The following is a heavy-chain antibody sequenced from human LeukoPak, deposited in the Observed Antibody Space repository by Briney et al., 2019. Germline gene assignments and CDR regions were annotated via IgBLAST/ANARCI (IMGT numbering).Heavy chain of an antibody. CDR3: ARDPNQYGDY. CDR2: IYYSGST. Sequence: PSETLSLTCTVSGGSISSYYWSWIRQPPGKGLEWIGYIYYSGSTNYNPPLKSRVTISVDTSKNQFSLKLSSVTAADTAVYYCARDPNQYGDYWGQGTLVTVSS. J-gene: IGHJ4*02. V-gene: IGHV4-59*01. D-gene: IGHD4-17*01. CDR1: GGSISSYY.